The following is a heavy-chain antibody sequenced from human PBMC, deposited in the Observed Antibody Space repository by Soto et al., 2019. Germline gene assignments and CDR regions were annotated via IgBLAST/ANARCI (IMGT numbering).Heavy chain of an antibody. CDR1: GGSISSGGYY. V-gene: IGHV4-31*03. CDR3: ARERDDSHDAFDI. J-gene: IGHJ3*02. CDR2: IYYSGST. D-gene: IGHD3-3*01. Sequence: QLQLQESGPGLVKPSQTLSLTCTVSGGSISSGGYYWSWIRQHPGKGLEWIGYIYYSGSTYYNPSLKSRVTISVDTSKNQFSLKLSSVTAADTAVYYCARERDDSHDAFDIWGHGTMVTVSS.